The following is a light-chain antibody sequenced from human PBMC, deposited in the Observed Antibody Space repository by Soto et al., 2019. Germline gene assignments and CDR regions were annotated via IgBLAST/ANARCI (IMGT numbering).Light chain of an antibody. CDR1: QSISSW. J-gene: IGKJ2*01. CDR3: QQYHSYYT. V-gene: IGKV1-5*03. Sequence: DIQMTQSPSTLSASVGDRVTITCWASQSISSWLAWYQQKPGKAPKLLIYKASSLESGVPSRFSGSGSGTEFTLTISSLQPDYFATYYCQQYHSYYTFGQGNKLENK. CDR2: KAS.